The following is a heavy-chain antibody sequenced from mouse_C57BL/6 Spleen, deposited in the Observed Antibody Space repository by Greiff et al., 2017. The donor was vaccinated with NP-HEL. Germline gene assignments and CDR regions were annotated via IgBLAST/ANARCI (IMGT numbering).Heavy chain of an antibody. CDR1: GFTFTDYY. J-gene: IGHJ2*01. Sequence: DVQLVESGGGLVQPGGSLSLSCAASGFTFTDYYMSWVRQPPGKALEWLGFIRNKANGYTTEYSASVKGRFTISRDNSQSILYLQMNALGAEDSATYYCARYRGLGRYYFDYWGQGTTLTVSS. CDR2: IRNKANGYTT. D-gene: IGHD4-1*01. CDR3: ARYRGLGRYYFDY. V-gene: IGHV7-3*01.